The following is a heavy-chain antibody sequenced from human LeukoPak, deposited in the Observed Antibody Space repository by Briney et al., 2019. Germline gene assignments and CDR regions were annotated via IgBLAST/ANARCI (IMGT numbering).Heavy chain of an antibody. CDR2: IFYSGST. Sequence: SETLSLTCTVSGGSISSYYWSWIRRPPGKGLEWIGYIFYSGSTNYNPSLKSRVTISVDTSKNQFSLKLSSVTAADTAVYYCARHVGYGMDVWGQGTTVTVSS. CDR1: GGSISSYY. J-gene: IGHJ6*02. D-gene: IGHD1-26*01. CDR3: ARHVGYGMDV. V-gene: IGHV4-59*08.